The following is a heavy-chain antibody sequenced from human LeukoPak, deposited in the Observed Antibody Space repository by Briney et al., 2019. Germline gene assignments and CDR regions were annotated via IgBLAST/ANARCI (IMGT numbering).Heavy chain of an antibody. Sequence: SETLSLTCAVYGGSFSGYYWSWIRQPPGKGLEWIGEINHSGSTNYNPSLKSRVTISIDTSKNQFSLKLNSVTAADTAVYYCARGGPYGVPYTLWGQGTLVTVSS. CDR3: ARGGPYGVPYTL. CDR2: INHSGST. D-gene: IGHD4-17*01. V-gene: IGHV4-34*01. J-gene: IGHJ4*02. CDR1: GGSFSGYY.